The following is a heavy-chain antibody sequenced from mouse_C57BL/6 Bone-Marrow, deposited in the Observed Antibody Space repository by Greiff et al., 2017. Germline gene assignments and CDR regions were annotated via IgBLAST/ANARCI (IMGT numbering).Heavy chain of an antibody. CDR1: GYTFTNYW. J-gene: IGHJ4*01. Sequence: QVQLQQPGAELVKPGASVKLSCKASGYTFTNYWMHWVKQRPGQGLEWIGMMHPNGGSPDYNEKFKSEATLSADKSSRTAYMELSSLTSEDSAVYYCARSYDCGDDAMDYWGQGTSVTVSS. CDR3: ARSYDCGDDAMDY. V-gene: IGHV1-64*01. D-gene: IGHD2-4*01. CDR2: MHPNGGSP.